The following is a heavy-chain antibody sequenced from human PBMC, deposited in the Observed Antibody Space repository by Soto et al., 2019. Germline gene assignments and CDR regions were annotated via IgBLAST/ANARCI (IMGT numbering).Heavy chain of an antibody. Sequence: SVKVFCKASGFTFTSSAFQWVRQARGQRLEWIGWIAVGSGYTNYAQRFQDRVTLTRDMSTATTYMELSRLTSEDTAIYYCAADATAWQQMVPSDYWGQGTLVTVSS. CDR1: GFTFTSSA. CDR2: IAVGSGYT. D-gene: IGHD2-8*01. CDR3: AADATAWQQMVPSDY. V-gene: IGHV1-58*01. J-gene: IGHJ4*02.